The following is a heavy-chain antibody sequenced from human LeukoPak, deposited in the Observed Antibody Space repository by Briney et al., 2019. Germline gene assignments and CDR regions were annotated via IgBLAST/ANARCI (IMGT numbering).Heavy chain of an antibody. CDR3: ARGSSGWYVPWGYYYYYMDV. CDR1: GYTFIAYY. Sequence: GASVKVSFKASGYTFIAYYMHWVRQAPGQGLEWMGWINPNSGGTNYAQKFQGRVTMIRDTSISTAYMDLSRLRSDDTAVYYCARGSSGWYVPWGYYYYYMDVWGKGTTVTISS. J-gene: IGHJ6*03. CDR2: INPNSGGT. V-gene: IGHV1-2*02. D-gene: IGHD6-19*01.